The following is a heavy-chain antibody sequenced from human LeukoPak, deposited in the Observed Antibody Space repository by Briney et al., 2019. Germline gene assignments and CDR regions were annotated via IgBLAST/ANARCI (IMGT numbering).Heavy chain of an antibody. V-gene: IGHV4-30-4*08. CDR3: ARELISYGTYYYDSSGLNY. CDR1: GGSISSGDYY. CDR2: TYYSGST. Sequence: SQTLSLTCTFSGGSISSGDYYWSWLRQPPGTGLEWIGYTYYSGSTYYNPSLKSRVTISVDTSKNQFSLKLSSVTAADTAVYYCARELISYGTYYYDSSGLNYWGQGTLVTVSS. J-gene: IGHJ4*02. D-gene: IGHD3-22*01.